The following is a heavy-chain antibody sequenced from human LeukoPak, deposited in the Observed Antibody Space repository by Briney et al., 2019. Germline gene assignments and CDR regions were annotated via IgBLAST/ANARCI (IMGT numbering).Heavy chain of an antibody. CDR2: ISGSGSIT. J-gene: IGHJ4*02. D-gene: IGHD4-17*01. CDR3: AKDRYGDYSFDY. Sequence: PGGSVRLSCAASGFTFTIYDMSWVRQAPGKGLEWVSSISGSGSITYYAESVKGRFTISRDNSKNTLYLQMNSLRAEDTAVYYCAKDRYGDYSFDYWGQGTLVTVSS. CDR1: GFTFTIYD. V-gene: IGHV3-23*01.